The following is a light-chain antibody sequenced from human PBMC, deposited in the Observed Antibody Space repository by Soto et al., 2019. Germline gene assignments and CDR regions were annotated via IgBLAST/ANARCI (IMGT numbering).Light chain of an antibody. CDR1: QSVSNY. CDR2: DTS. V-gene: IGKV3-11*01. Sequence: EIVLTQSPATLSLSPGERATLSCRASQSVSNYLAWYQQKPGQAPRLLIYDTSNRATGIPARFSGSGSGTGFTLTISSLEPEDFAVYYCLQRTNWPPLTFGGGTKVEIK. J-gene: IGKJ4*01. CDR3: LQRTNWPPLT.